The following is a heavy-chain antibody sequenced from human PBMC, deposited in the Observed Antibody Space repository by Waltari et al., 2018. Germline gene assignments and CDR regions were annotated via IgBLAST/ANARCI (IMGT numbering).Heavy chain of an antibody. CDR1: GGSISSYY. CDR2: IYTSGST. V-gene: IGHV4-4*07. Sequence: ESGPGLVKPSETLSLTCTVSGGSISSYYLSWIRQPAGKGLEWIGRIYTSGSTNYNPSLKSRVTMSVDTSKNQFSLKLSSVTAADTAVYYCARDGAAGTPTYYMDVWGKGTTVTISS. J-gene: IGHJ6*03. CDR3: ARDGAAGTPTYYMDV. D-gene: IGHD6-13*01.